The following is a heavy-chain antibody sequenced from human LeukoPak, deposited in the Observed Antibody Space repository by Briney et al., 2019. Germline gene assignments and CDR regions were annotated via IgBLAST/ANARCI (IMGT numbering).Heavy chain of an antibody. V-gene: IGHV1-58*02. J-gene: IGHJ4*02. Sequence: SVKVSCKASGFTFTNSAMQRVRQARGQRLEWIGWIVVASGNTKYAQKFQERVTITRDMSTSTAYMEMSSLSPEDTAAYYCAAAPIEMQQRGFDYWGQGTLVSVSS. D-gene: IGHD5-24*01. CDR3: AAAPIEMQQRGFDY. CDR2: IVVASGNT. CDR1: GFTFTNSA.